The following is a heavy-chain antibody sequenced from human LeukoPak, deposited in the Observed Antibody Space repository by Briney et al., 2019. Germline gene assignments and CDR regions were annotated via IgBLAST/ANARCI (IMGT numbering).Heavy chain of an antibody. CDR1: GYTFTSYS. CDR2: ISAYNGNT. Sequence: ASVKVSCKGSGYTFTSYSICRVRHAPAQGLEWVGWISAYNGNTNYAQELQGRVTMTTDTATSTAYMELRRMRSDATDVYYCARVLGYCSGGSCYYYGMDVWGQGTTVTVSS. CDR3: ARVLGYCSGGSCYYYGMDV. D-gene: IGHD2-15*01. J-gene: IGHJ6*02. V-gene: IGHV1-18*01.